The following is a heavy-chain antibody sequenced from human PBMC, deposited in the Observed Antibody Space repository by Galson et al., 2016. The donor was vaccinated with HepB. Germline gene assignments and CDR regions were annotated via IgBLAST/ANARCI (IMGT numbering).Heavy chain of an antibody. Sequence: CAISGDSVSSNSAGWYWIRQSPSRGLEWLGRTYYRSKWHFDYAESVERRIAINPDTAKNQFSLQLNPVTPEDTSIYYCARSYLLGRGFGSWGQGTLVTVSS. J-gene: IGHJ4*02. CDR2: TYYRSKWHF. CDR3: ARSYLLGRGFGS. V-gene: IGHV6-1*01. CDR1: GDSVSSNSAG. D-gene: IGHD7-27*01.